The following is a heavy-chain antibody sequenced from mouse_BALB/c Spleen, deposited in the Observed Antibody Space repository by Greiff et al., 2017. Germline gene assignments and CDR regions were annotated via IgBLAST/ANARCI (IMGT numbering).Heavy chain of an antibody. Sequence: QVHVKQSGAELVKPGASVKLSCKTSGFTFSSSYISWLKQKPGQSLEWIAWIYAGTGGTSYNQKFTGKAQLTVDTSSSTAYMQFSSLTTEDSAIYYCARHDTTRGYYYAMDYWGQGTSVTVSS. CDR2: IYAGTGGT. V-gene: IGHV1-55*01. CDR1: GFTFSSSY. CDR3: ARHDTTRGYYYAMDY. D-gene: IGHD2-12*01. J-gene: IGHJ4*01.